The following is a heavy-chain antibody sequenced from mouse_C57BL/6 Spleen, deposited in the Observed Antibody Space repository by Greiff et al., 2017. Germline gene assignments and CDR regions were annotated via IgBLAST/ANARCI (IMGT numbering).Heavy chain of an antibody. Sequence: EVKLQESGPVLVQPAASVTMSCKASGYTFTDYYMNWVKQSHGKSLEWIGVINPYNGGTSYNQKFKGKATLTVDKSSSTAYMELNSLTSEDSAVYYCARGYVDVWGTGTTVTVSS. CDR3: ARGYVDV. CDR2: INPYNGGT. V-gene: IGHV1-19*01. J-gene: IGHJ1*03. CDR1: GYTFTDYY.